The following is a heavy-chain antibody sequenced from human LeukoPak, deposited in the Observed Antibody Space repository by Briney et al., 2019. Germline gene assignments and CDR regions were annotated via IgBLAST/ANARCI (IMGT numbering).Heavy chain of an antibody. CDR1: GGTFSSYA. J-gene: IGHJ4*02. V-gene: IGHV1-69*05. CDR2: IIPIFGTA. CDR3: ARDAIIAVAGGIDY. D-gene: IGHD6-19*01. Sequence: ASVKVSCKASGGTFSSYAISWVRQAPGQGLEWMGGIIPIFGTANYAQKLQGRVTMTTDTSTSTAYMELRSLRSDDTAVYYCARDAIIAVAGGIDYWGQGTLVTVSS.